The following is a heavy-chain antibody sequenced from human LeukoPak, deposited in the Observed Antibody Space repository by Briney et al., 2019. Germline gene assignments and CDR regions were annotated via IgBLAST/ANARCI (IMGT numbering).Heavy chain of an antibody. CDR3: ARTSTSFDD. J-gene: IGHJ4*02. CDR1: GGSISSYY. Sequence: SETLSLTCTVSGGSISSYYWSWIRQPPGKGLEWIGYISYSGSTNYNPSLKSRVTISVDMSKNQFSLDLSSVTAADAAVYYCARTSTSFDDWGQGTLVTVSS. V-gene: IGHV4-59*01. CDR2: ISYSGST. D-gene: IGHD2-2*01.